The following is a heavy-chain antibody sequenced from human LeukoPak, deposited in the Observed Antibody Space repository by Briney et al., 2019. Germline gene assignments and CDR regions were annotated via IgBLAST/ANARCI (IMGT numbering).Heavy chain of an antibody. V-gene: IGHV3-7*03. CDR3: ARDQPFGSY. Sequence: PGGSLRLSCTASGFTFSSYWMSWVRQAPGKGLEWVANIRKDGSQKNSVDSVKGRFTISRDNAKNSLYLQMNSPRAEATALYYCARDQPFGSYWGQGTLVAVSS. CDR2: IRKDGSQK. D-gene: IGHD3-10*01. J-gene: IGHJ4*02. CDR1: GFTFSSYW.